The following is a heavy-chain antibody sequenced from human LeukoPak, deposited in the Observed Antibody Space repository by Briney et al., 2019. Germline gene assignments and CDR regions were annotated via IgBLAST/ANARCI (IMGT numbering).Heavy chain of an antibody. CDR2: ISAYNGNT. V-gene: IGHV1-18*01. D-gene: IGHD3-3*01. CDR1: GYTFTSYG. Sequence: ASXKVSCKASGYTFTSYGISWVRQAPGQGLEWMGWISAYNGNTNYAQKLQGRVTMTTDTSTSTAYMELRSLRSDDTVVYYCARITYDFWSGYYMPDDPWGQRTLVTVSS. J-gene: IGHJ5*02. CDR3: ARITYDFWSGYYMPDDP.